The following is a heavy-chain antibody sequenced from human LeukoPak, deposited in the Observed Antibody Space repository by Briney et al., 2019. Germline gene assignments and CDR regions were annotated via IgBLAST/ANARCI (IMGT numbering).Heavy chain of an antibody. D-gene: IGHD3-9*01. CDR2: ISWNSGSI. CDR3: ARDQYFDWLGEWNY. CDR1: GFTFDDYA. Sequence: GGSLRLSCAASGFTFDDYAMHWVRQAPGKGLEWVSGISWNSGSIDYADSVKGRFTISRDNAKNSLYLQMNSLRAEDTAVYYCARDQYFDWLGEWNYWGQGTLVTVSS. J-gene: IGHJ4*02. V-gene: IGHV3-9*01.